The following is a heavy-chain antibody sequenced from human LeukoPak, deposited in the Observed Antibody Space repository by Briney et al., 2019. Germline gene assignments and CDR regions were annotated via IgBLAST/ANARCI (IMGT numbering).Heavy chain of an antibody. J-gene: IGHJ6*02. D-gene: IGHD2-2*02. CDR3: ARDIPVSEAV. V-gene: IGHV3-53*01. CDR1: GFTVSSNY. CDR2: IYSGGST. Sequence: GGSLRLSCAASGFTVSSNYMSWVRQAPGKGLEWVSVIYSGGSTYYADSVKGRFTISRDSSKNTLYLQMNSLRADDTAVHYCARDIPVSEAVWGQGTTVTVSS.